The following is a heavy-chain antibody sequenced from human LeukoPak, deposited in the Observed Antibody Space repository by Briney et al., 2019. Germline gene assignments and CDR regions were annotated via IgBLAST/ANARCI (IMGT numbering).Heavy chain of an antibody. J-gene: IGHJ5*02. V-gene: IGHV4-34*01. CDR2: IYYSGST. CDR1: GGSFSGYY. Sequence: PSETLSLTCAVYGGSFSGYYWSWIRQPPRKGLEWIGSIYYSGSTYYNPSLKSRVTISVDTSKNQFSLKLSSVTAADTAVYYCARLRDYYVWFDPWGQGTLVTVSS. D-gene: IGHD3-10*02. CDR3: ARLRDYYVWFDP.